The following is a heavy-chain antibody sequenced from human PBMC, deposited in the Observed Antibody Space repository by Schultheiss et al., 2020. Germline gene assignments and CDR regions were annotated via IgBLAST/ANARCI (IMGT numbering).Heavy chain of an antibody. Sequence: SETLSLTCAVYGGSFSGYYWSWIRQPPGKGLEWIGEINHSGSTNYNPSLKSRVTISVDTSKNQFSLKLSSVTAADTAVYYCARLSGAYGRDCDNWGQGTLVTVSS. CDR1: GGSFSGYY. J-gene: IGHJ4*02. CDR2: INHSGST. CDR3: ARLSGAYGRDCDN. D-gene: IGHD1-26*01. V-gene: IGHV4-34*01.